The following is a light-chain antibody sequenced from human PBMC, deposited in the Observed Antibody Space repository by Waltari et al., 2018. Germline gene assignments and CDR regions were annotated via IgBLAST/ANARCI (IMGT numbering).Light chain of an antibody. J-gene: IGLJ1*01. CDR1: ALPSQY. CDR2: KDT. V-gene: IGLV3-25*03. CDR3: QSTDSSGTYV. Sequence: FELTQPPSMSVSPGQTARITCSGDALPSQYGSWYQQRPGQAPILIIDKDTERPSGIPERFSGSTSGTTVTLTISGVQAEDEADYYCQSTDSSGTYVFGTGTKVTVL.